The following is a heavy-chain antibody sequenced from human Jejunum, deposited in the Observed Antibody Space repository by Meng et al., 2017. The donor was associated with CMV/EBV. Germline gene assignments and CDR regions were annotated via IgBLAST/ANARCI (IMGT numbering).Heavy chain of an antibody. CDR1: GGSIRGYY. CDR3: ARGDERWSGYFMG. D-gene: IGHD3-3*01. J-gene: IGHJ4*02. CDR2: MYHSGRT. V-gene: IGHV4-59*01. Sequence: VSGGSIRGYYWNWIRQSPGKGLEWIAYMYHSGRTKYNSSLKSRVNISLDMSTNQFSLRLSSVTAADTAVYYCARGDERWSGYFMGWGQGTLVTVSS.